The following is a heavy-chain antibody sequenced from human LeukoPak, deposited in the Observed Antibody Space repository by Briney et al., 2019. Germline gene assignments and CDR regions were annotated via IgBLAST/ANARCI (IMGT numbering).Heavy chain of an antibody. J-gene: IGHJ3*02. Sequence: ASVKVSCKASGGTFSSYAISWVRQAPGQGLEWMGGIIPIFGTANYAQKFQGRVTITADESTSTAYMELSSLRSEDTAVYYCARDPTAVMTTVTTSWAFDIWGQGTMVTVSS. CDR3: ARDPTAVMTTVTTSWAFDI. D-gene: IGHD4-17*01. V-gene: IGHV1-69*13. CDR2: IIPIFGTA. CDR1: GGTFSSYA.